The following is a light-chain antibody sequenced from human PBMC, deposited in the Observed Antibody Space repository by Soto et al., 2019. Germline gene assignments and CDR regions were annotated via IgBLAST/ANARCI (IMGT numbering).Light chain of an antibody. CDR3: QQYNNWIT. Sequence: EIVMTQSPVTLSVSPGERATLSCRASQFVSSNLAWYQQKPGQAPRLLIYGASTRATGIPARFSGSGSGTEFTLTISSLQSEDFAVYYCQQYNNWITFGQGTRLEI. V-gene: IGKV3-15*01. CDR1: QFVSSN. J-gene: IGKJ5*01. CDR2: GAS.